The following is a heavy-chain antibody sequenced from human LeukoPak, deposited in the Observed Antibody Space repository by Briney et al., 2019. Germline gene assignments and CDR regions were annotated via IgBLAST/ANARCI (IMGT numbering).Heavy chain of an antibody. V-gene: IGHV1-2*02. CDR3: AGVTDYGNDY. CDR2: INPNSGGT. D-gene: IGHD4-17*01. CDR1: GYTFTDYY. J-gene: IGHJ4*02. Sequence: ASVKVSCKASGYTFTDYYMHWVRQAPGQGLEWMGWINPNSGGTTYAQKFQGRVTMTRDTSISTAYMELSGLRSDDTAVFYCAGVTDYGNDYWGQGTLVTVSS.